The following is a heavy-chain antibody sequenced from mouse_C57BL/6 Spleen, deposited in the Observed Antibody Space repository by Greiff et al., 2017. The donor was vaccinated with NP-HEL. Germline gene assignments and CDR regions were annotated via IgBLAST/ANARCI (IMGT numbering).Heavy chain of an antibody. CDR3: ARQLGHFDY. CDR1: GYTFTSYG. V-gene: IGHV1-81*01. Sequence: QVQLKESGAELARPGASVKLSCKASGYTFTSYGISWVKQRTGQGLEWIGEIYPRSGNTYYNEKFKGKATLTADKSSSTAYMELRSLTSEDAAVYFCARQLGHFDYWGQGTTLTVSS. D-gene: IGHD4-1*02. J-gene: IGHJ2*01. CDR2: IYPRSGNT.